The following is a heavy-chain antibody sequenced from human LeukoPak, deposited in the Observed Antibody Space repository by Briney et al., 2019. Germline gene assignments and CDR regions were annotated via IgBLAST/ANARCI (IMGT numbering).Heavy chain of an antibody. CDR1: GGSFNDYS. J-gene: IGHJ4*02. D-gene: IGHD6-13*01. CDR2: INHSGST. CDR3: ARLGLYTSSWYRFYYFDY. Sequence: PSETLSLTYGVYGGSFNDYSWSWIRQPPGKGLEWIGEINHSGSTRYNPSLKSRFTISVDTSKNQFSLKLNSVTAADTAVYYCARLGLYTSSWYRFYYFDYWGQGTLVTVSS. V-gene: IGHV4-34*01.